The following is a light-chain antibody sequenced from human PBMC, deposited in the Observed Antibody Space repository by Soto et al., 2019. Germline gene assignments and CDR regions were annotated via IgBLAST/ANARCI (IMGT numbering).Light chain of an antibody. J-gene: IGKJ1*01. CDR3: HQFTFSMWT. CDR1: QSVYNNY. Sequence: EVVLTQSPGTLSLSPGETATLSCRTSQSVYNNYLAWYQHKPGQAPRLLIHGASSRATDVPDRFSASGSGTDLTFTIRRLETEDFAVYYFHQFTFSMWTFGQGTRVEV. CDR2: GAS. V-gene: IGKV3-20*01.